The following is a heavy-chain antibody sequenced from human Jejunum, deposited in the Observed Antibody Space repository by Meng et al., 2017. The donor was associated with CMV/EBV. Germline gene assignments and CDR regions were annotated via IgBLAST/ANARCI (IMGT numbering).Heavy chain of an antibody. V-gene: IGHV3-23*01. Sequence: SNYIMNWVRQAPGKGLEWVSAMRGSGRNTYYADSVKGRFTISRDNSKTTLYLQMNSLRAEDTAVYYCASPRETTGYYYYYYGMDVWGQGTSVTVSS. CDR3: ASPRETTGYYYYYYGMDV. J-gene: IGHJ6*02. CDR1: SNYI. CDR2: MRGSGRNT. D-gene: IGHD2-8*02.